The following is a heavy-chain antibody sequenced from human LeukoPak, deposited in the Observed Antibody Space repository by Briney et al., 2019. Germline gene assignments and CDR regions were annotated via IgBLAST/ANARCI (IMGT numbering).Heavy chain of an antibody. V-gene: IGHV3-7*04. CDR3: ARDRAMDDY. CDR2: INQDGSQK. CDR1: GFTFSSYW. J-gene: IGHJ4*02. D-gene: IGHD5-24*01. Sequence: GGSLRLSCAASGFTFSSYWMNWVRKAPGKGLEWVANINQDGSQKNYVNSVKGRFIISRDNAKNSLYLQMNSLRPEDTSVYYCARDRAMDDYWGQGTQVTVSS.